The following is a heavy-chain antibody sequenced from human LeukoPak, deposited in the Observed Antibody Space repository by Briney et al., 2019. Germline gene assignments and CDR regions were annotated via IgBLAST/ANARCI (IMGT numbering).Heavy chain of an antibody. CDR2: ISWNSGSI. CDR1: GFTFADYA. Sequence: GRSLRLSCAASGFTFADYAMHWVRQAPGKGLEWVSGISWNSGSIGYADSVKGRFTISRDNAKNSLYLQMSSLRAEDTALYYCTRTGSEDYWGQGTLVTVSS. CDR3: TRTGSEDY. D-gene: IGHD3-10*01. V-gene: IGHV3-9*01. J-gene: IGHJ4*02.